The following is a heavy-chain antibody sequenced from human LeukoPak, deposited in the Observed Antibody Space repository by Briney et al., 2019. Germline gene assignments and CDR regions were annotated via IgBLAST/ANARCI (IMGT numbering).Heavy chain of an antibody. CDR3: ARDNRVFDWLLSHFDY. CDR2: IKQDGSEK. V-gene: IGHV3-7*01. J-gene: IGHJ4*02. Sequence: PGGSLRLSCAASGFTFSSYWMSWVRQAPGKGLEWVANIKQDGSEKYYVDSVKGRFTISRDNAKNSLYLQMNSLRAEDTAVYYCARDNRVFDWLLSHFDYWGQGTLVTVSS. D-gene: IGHD3-9*01. CDR1: GFTFSSYW.